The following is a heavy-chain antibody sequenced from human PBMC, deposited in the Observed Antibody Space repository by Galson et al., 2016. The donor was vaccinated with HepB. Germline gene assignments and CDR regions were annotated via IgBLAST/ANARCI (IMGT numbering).Heavy chain of an antibody. Sequence: ISSGGYYWTWIRQHPGKGLEWIGYIYHTGSTFYNPSLNSRIIISVDTSKNEFSLRLSSVTAADTAVYYCAGLPGGSYYGLDVWGQGTTVTVSS. V-gene: IGHV4-31*02. CDR3: AGLPGGSYYGLDV. CDR2: IYHTGST. D-gene: IGHD3-10*01. CDR1: ISSGGYY. J-gene: IGHJ6*02.